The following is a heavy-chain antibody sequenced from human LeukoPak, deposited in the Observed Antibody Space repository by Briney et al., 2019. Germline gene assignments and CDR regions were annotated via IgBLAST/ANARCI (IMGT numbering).Heavy chain of an antibody. CDR1: GGTFSSYA. CDR3: ARLPSYGHRRGFDY. Sequence: SVKVSCKASGGTFSSYAISWVRQAPGQGLEWMGGILPIFGTANYAQKFQGRVTITADESTSTAYMELSSLRSEDTAVYYCARLPSYGHRRGFDYWGQGTLVTVSS. V-gene: IGHV1-69*13. D-gene: IGHD5-18*01. CDR2: ILPIFGTA. J-gene: IGHJ4*02.